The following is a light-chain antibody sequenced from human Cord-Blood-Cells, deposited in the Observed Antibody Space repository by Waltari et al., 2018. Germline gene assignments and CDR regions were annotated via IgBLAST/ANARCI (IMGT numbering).Light chain of an antibody. CDR2: DAT. V-gene: IGKV3D-20*01. CDR1: QGVSSSY. J-gene: IGKJ2*01. CDR3: QQYGSSPT. Sequence: EIELTQSPATMSSSPGERATLSCGASQGVSSSYLAWYQQKPGLATRLLIYDATSRATGIPEMFSGSWSGTYFTLTISRLAPEDFAVYYCQQYGSSPTFGQGTKLEIK.